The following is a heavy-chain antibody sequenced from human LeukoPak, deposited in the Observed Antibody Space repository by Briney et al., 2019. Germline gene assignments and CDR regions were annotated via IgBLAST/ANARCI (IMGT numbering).Heavy chain of an antibody. D-gene: IGHD2-15*01. Sequence: GRSLRLSCAASGFTFNTHGMHWVRQSAAKGLEWLAVIWYDGGNKYYADSVKGRFTISRDNSQNTLYLQMNSLRAEDTAVYYCTSISCTGGSCKPYYYYDMDVWGQGTTVTVS. CDR2: IWYDGGNK. V-gene: IGHV3-33*01. CDR1: GFTFNTHG. CDR3: TSISCTGGSCKPYYYYDMDV. J-gene: IGHJ6*02.